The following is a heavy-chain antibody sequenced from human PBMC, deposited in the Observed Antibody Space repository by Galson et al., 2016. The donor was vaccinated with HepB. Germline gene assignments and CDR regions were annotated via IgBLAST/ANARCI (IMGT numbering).Heavy chain of an antibody. CDR1: GFTLSNNG. CDR3: SGHGSNSER. Sequence: SLRLSCAASGFTLSNNGMSWVRQPPGRGLEWVSDIRGTADYTYYADSAKGRFIISKDNSRNTLYLQMNSLRAEDTALYYCSGHGSNSERWGQGALVTVSS. CDR2: IRGTADYT. D-gene: IGHD1-26*01. V-gene: IGHV3-23*01. J-gene: IGHJ4*02.